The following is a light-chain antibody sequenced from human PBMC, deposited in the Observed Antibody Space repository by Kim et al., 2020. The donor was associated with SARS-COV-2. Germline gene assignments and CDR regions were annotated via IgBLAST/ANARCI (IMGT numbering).Light chain of an antibody. V-gene: IGLV3-19*01. CDR3: NSRDTSGNIWV. CDR2: GKN. J-gene: IGLJ3*02. CDR1: SLRSYY. Sequence: SSELTQDPAVSVALGQTVRVTCQEDSLRSYYASWYQQKPGQAPVLVIYGKNKRPSGIPDRFSGSSSGNTASLTITGAQAEDEADYYCNSRDTSGNIWVFGGGTQLTVL.